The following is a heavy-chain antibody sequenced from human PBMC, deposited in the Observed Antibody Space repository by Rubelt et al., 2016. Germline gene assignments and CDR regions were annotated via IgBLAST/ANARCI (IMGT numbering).Heavy chain of an antibody. D-gene: IGHD6-19*01. CDR2: ISGSGGST. CDR1: GFTFSSYA. J-gene: IGHJ4*02. Sequence: EVQLLESGGGLVQPGGSLRLSCAASGFTFSSYAMSWVRQAPGKGLEWVSAISGSGGSTYYADSVKGRFTISRDNSKNTLYRQMNSLRAEDRAVYYGAKGLKSDSSGWPSWGQGTLVTVSA. CDR3: AKGLKSDSSGWPS. V-gene: IGHV3-23*01.